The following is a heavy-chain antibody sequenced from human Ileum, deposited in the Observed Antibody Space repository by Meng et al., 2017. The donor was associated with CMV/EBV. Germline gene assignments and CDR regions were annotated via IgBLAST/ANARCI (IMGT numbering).Heavy chain of an antibody. Sequence: TCTVSGGSISSGGYYWSWIRQHPGKGLEWIGYIYYSGSTYYNPSLKSRVTISVDTSKNQFSLKLSSVTAADTAVYYCARGALMTTIDYWGQGTLVTVSS. J-gene: IGHJ4*02. CDR2: IYYSGST. D-gene: IGHD4-17*01. CDR1: GGSISSGGYY. CDR3: ARGALMTTIDY. V-gene: IGHV4-31*03.